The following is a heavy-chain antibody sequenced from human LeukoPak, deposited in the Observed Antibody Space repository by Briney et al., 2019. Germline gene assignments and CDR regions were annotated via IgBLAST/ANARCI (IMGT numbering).Heavy chain of an antibody. J-gene: IGHJ4*02. CDR1: GGSFSGYY. CDR2: INHSGST. CDR3: ARGSTVVTPFYFDY. V-gene: IGHV4-34*01. Sequence: PSETLSLTCAVYGGSFSGYYWSWIRQPPGKGLEWIGEINHSGSTNYNPSLKSRVTISVDTSKNQFSLKLSSVTAADTAVYYCARGSTVVTPFYFDYGGQGTLVTVSS. D-gene: IGHD4-23*01.